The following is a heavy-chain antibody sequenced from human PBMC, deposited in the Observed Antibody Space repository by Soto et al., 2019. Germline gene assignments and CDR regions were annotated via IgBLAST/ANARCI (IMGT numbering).Heavy chain of an antibody. Sequence: GSGPTLVKPTQTLTLTCTFSGFSLRTSGMCVSWIRQPPGKALEWLALVDWDGDKYYNTSLKTRLTISRDTSKNQVVLTMTNMDPVDTATYYCARRAAYSSSYFFDYWGQGSLVTVSS. V-gene: IGHV2-70*12. CDR2: VDWDGDK. CDR1: GFSLRTSGMC. D-gene: IGHD6-6*01. CDR3: ARRAAYSSSYFFDY. J-gene: IGHJ4*02.